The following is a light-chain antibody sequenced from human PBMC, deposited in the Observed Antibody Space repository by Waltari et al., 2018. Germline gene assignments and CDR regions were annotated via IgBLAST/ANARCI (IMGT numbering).Light chain of an antibody. CDR3: CSYAGSSTPWV. CDR1: SSDVGRYHL. V-gene: IGLV2-23*02. J-gene: IGLJ3*02. Sequence: QSALTQPASVSGSPGQSITISCTGTSSDVGRYHLVSWYQQHPGKAPKLMIYEVSKRPSGVSNRFSGSKSGNTASLTISGLQAEDEADYYCCSYAGSSTPWVFGGGTKLTVL. CDR2: EVS.